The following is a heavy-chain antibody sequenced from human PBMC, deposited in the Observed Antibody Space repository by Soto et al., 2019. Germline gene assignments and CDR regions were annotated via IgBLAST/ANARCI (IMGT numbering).Heavy chain of an antibody. V-gene: IGHV3-74*01. Sequence: EVQLVKSGGGLFQPGGSLRLSCAASGFTFSSYWMHGVGQAPGKGLVWVSRINTDGGLTNYADSVKGRFTISRDNAKNTLDLQMTSLTDDDTAVYYCAREVSWNYFDYWGQGALVTVSS. CDR1: GFTFSSYW. D-gene: IGHD6-13*01. CDR3: AREVSWNYFDY. J-gene: IGHJ4*02. CDR2: INTDGGLT.